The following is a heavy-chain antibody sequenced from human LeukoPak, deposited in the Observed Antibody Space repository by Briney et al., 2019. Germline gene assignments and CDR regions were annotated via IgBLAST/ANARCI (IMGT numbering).Heavy chain of an antibody. CDR1: GFTFCNYG. J-gene: IGHJ6*03. CDR3: AKEYAGSHYYYYYMDV. V-gene: IGHV3-30*02. Sequence: GGSLRLSCAASGFTFCNYGMHWVHQAPGKGLEWVAFIRYDGSDKYYADSVKGRLTISRDNSKKTLYLQMNSLRAEDTAVYYCAKEYAGSHYYYYYMDVWGKGTTVTVSS. CDR2: IRYDGSDK.